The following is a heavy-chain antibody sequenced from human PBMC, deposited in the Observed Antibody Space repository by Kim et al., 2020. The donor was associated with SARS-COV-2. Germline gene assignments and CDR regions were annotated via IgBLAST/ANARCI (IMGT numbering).Heavy chain of an antibody. CDR3: ASRDYGGNVIY. J-gene: IGHJ4*02. V-gene: IGHV3-48*04. CDR2: ISSSSSTI. CDR1: GFTFSSYS. Sequence: GGSLRLSCAASGFTFSSYSMNWVRQAPGKGLEWVSYISSSSSTIYYADSVKGRFTISRDNAKNSLYLQMNSLRAEDTAVYYCASRDYGGNVIYWGQGTLVTVSS. D-gene: IGHD4-17*01.